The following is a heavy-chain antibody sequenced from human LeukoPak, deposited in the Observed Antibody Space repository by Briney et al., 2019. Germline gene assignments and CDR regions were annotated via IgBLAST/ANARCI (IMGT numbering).Heavy chain of an antibody. V-gene: IGHV3-64D*09. CDR3: VRGYSFGPYGMDV. CDR2: ISDSGGSQ. CDR1: GFPFSSYA. Sequence: GGSLRLSCSASGFPFSSYALHWVRQAPGKGLEYVSAISDSGGSQYYEDSVKGRFTISRANSKSTLYLQMSSPRAEDTAVYFCVRGYSFGPYGMDVWGQGTTVTVSS. J-gene: IGHJ6*02. D-gene: IGHD2-15*01.